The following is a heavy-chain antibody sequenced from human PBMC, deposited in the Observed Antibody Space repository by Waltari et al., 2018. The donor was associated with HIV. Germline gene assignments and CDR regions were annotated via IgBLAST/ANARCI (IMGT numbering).Heavy chain of an antibody. J-gene: IGHJ3*02. D-gene: IGHD3-10*01. Sequence: QVQLQQWGAGLLMTSENLSLTCAGYGGSLGGCDWTWIRQAPGEGREWIGEINHRGSTNYSPSLKSRVTISIDTSKNQFSLKLNSVTAADAAMYYCARWRYFGSGSYLFGAFDIWGQGTMVTVSS. CDR2: INHRGST. CDR3: ARWRYFGSGSYLFGAFDI. V-gene: IGHV4-34*02. CDR1: GGSLGGCD.